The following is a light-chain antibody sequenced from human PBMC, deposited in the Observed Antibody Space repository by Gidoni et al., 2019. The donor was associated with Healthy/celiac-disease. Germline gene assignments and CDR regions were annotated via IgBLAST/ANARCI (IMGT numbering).Light chain of an antibody. V-gene: IGKV3-11*01. CDR1: QSVSSY. J-gene: IGKJ2*01. CDR2: DAS. CDR3: QQRSHWPYT. Sequence: EIVLTQSPATLSLSPGERVTLSCRASQSVSSYLAWYQQKPGQAPRLLIYDASNRATGIPARFSGSGSGTDFTLTISSLEPEDIAVYYCQQRSHWPYTFGQGTKLEIK.